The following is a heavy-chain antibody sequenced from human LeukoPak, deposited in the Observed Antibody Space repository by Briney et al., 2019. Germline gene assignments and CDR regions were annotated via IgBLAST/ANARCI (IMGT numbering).Heavy chain of an antibody. D-gene: IGHD6-19*01. CDR1: GYTFTGYY. V-gene: IGHV1-2*02. CDR2: INPNSGGT. CDR3: ARRGSGWYNYYFDY. Sequence: ASVKVSCKASGYTFTGYYMHWVRQAPGQGLEWMGWINPNSGGTNYAQKFQGRVTMTRDTSISTAYMELSRLRSDDMAVYYCARRGSGWYNYYFDYWGQGTLVTVSS. J-gene: IGHJ4*02.